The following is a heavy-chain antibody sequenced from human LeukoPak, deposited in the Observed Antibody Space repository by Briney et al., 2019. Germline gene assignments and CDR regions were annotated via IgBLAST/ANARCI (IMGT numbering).Heavy chain of an antibody. D-gene: IGHD2-2*01. V-gene: IGHV4-34*01. Sequence: SETLSLTCAVYGGSFSGYYWSWIRQPPGKGLEWIGEINHSGSTNYNPSLKSRVTISVDTSKYQFSLKLSSVTAADTAVYYCARDRRWVVPAAMASWFDPWGQGTLVTVSS. CDR1: GGSFSGYY. CDR3: ARDRRWVVPAAMASWFDP. CDR2: INHSGST. J-gene: IGHJ5*02.